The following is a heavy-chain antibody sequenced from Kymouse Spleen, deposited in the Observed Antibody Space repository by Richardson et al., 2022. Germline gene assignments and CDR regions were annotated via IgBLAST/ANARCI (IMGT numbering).Heavy chain of an antibody. CDR2: ISSSSSYI. D-gene: IGHD1-26*01. Sequence: EVQLVESGGGLVKPGGSLRLSCAASGFTFSSYSMNWVRQAPGKGLEWVSSISSSSSYIYYADSVKGRFTISRDNAKNSLYLQMNSLRAEDTAVYYCARSGSEYYYYGMDVWGQGTTVTVSS. CDR1: GFTFSSYS. CDR3: ARSGSEYYYYGMDV. V-gene: IGHV3-21*03. J-gene: IGHJ6*02.